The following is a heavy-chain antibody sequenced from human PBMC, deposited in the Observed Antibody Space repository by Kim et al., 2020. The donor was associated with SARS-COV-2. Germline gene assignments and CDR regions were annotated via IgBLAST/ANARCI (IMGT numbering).Heavy chain of an antibody. D-gene: IGHD3-10*01. V-gene: IGHV3-23*01. CDR3: AKDLVAYGSGKDGMDV. CDR1: GFTFSSYA. CDR2: ISGSGGST. Sequence: GGSLRLSCAASGFTFSSYAMSWVRQAPGKGLEWVSAISGSGGSTYYADSVKGRFTISRDNSKNTLYLQMNSLRAEDTAVYYCAKDLVAYGSGKDGMDVWGQGTTVTVSS. J-gene: IGHJ6*02.